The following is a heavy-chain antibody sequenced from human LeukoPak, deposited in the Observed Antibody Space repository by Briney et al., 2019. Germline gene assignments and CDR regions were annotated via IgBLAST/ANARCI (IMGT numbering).Heavy chain of an antibody. CDR3: AKDLRVYSSG. Sequence: GGSLRLSCAASGFTFSSYDMSWVRQGPGKGLEWVSAISGRGGSTYYADSVKGRFTISRDNSKNTLYLQMNSLRAEDTAVYFCAKDLRVYSSGWGQGTLVTVSS. CDR2: ISGRGGST. D-gene: IGHD6-25*01. V-gene: IGHV3-23*01. CDR1: GFTFSSYD. J-gene: IGHJ4*02.